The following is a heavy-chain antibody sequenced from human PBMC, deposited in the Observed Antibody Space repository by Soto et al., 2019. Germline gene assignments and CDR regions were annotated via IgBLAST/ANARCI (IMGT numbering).Heavy chain of an antibody. CDR1: GGSFSGYY. CDR3: ASFGVVARGGTSGPDYYGSGSYYKRDY. Sequence: SETLSLTCAVYGGSFSGYYWSWIRQPPGKGLEWIGEINHSGSTNYNPSLKSRVTISVDTSKNQFSLKLSSVTAADTAVYYCASFGVVARGGTSGPDYYGSGSYYKRDYWGQGTLVTVSS. CDR2: INHSGST. D-gene: IGHD3-10*01. V-gene: IGHV4-34*01. J-gene: IGHJ4*02.